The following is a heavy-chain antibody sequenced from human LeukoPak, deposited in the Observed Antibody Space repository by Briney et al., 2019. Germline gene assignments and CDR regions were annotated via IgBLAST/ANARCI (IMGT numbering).Heavy chain of an antibody. V-gene: IGHV3-23*01. D-gene: IGHD6-19*01. CDR2: FSDSAGGT. Sequence: GGSLRLSCAASEFTFSSYAMSWVRQAPGKGLEWVSLFSDSAGGTYYADSVKGRFTISRDNSKNTLYLQMNSLRVEDTAIYYCAKQLHSSAWDYFDYWGQGTLVTVSS. CDR3: AKQLHSSAWDYFDY. J-gene: IGHJ4*02. CDR1: EFTFSSYA.